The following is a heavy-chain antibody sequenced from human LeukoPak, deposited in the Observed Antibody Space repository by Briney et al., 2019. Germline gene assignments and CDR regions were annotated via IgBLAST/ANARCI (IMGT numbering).Heavy chain of an antibody. V-gene: IGHV3-23*01. D-gene: IGHD4-23*01. CDR1: GFXFSSYA. CDR2: ISGSGGNT. J-gene: IGHJ4*02. Sequence: PGGSLRLSCAASGFXFSSYAISWVRQAPGKGQDWVSGISGSGGNTYYADSVKGRFTISRDNSKNTLYLQMNSLRAEDTAVYYCAKDQYGGNPQYYFDYWGQGTLVTVSS. CDR3: AKDQYGGNPQYYFDY.